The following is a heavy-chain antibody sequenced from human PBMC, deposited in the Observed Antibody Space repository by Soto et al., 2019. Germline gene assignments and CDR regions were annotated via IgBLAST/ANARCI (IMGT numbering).Heavy chain of an antibody. J-gene: IGHJ5*02. V-gene: IGHV3-74*01. CDR3: ARDSDVVVVAATLPFDP. Sequence: EVQLVESGGGLVQPGGSLRLSCAASGFTFSSYWMHWVRQAPGKGLVWVSRINSDGSSTSYADSVKGRFTISRDNAKNTLYLQMNSLRAEDTAVYYCARDSDVVVVAATLPFDPWGQGTLVTVSS. D-gene: IGHD2-15*01. CDR1: GFTFSSYW. CDR2: INSDGSST.